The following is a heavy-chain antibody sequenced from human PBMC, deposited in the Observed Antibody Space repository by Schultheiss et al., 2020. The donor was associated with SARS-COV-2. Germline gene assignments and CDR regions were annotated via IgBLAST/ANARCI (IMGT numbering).Heavy chain of an antibody. J-gene: IGHJ4*02. V-gene: IGHV4-34*01. CDR1: GGSFSGYY. D-gene: IGHD5-18*01. CDR2: IYYSGST. Sequence: SETLSLTCAVYGGSFSGYYWSWIRQPPGKGLEWIGYIYYSGSTYYNPSLKSRVTISVDTSKNQFSLKLSSVTAADTAVYYCARGGVDTAMVFIDYWGQGTLVTVSS. CDR3: ARGGVDTAMVFIDY.